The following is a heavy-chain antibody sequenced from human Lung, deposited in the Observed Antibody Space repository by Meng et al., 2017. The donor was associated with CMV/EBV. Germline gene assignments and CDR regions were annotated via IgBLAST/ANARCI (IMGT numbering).Heavy chain of an antibody. D-gene: IGHD5-24*01. Sequence: QAQLQEPGPGLVKPSQTPSLTCTVSGGSIGSGGYYWSWIRQHPGKGLEWIGYIYYTGSTFYNPSLKGRVTISVDTSKNQFSLKLIPATAADTAVYYCAREAGRDGYATPKFDYWGQGTLVTVSS. CDR1: GGSIGSGGYY. V-gene: IGHV4-31*03. CDR3: AREAGRDGYATPKFDY. J-gene: IGHJ4*02. CDR2: IYYTGST.